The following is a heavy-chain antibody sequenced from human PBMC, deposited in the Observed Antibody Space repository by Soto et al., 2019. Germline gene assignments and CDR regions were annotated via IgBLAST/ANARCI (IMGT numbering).Heavy chain of an antibody. D-gene: IGHD6-6*01. J-gene: IGHJ6*03. V-gene: IGHV3-23*01. Sequence: EVPLLESGGGLVQPGGSLTLSCAASGVTFSTNAMSWVRQASGKGLEWVSAISGSGDYTYFAVSVKGRFTISRDNSKKTLYLQMNSLIAEDTAVYYCRQTTSSRPDFSYSMDVWGQGTTVTVSS. CDR1: GVTFSTNA. CDR2: ISGSGDYT. CDR3: RQTTSSRPDFSYSMDV.